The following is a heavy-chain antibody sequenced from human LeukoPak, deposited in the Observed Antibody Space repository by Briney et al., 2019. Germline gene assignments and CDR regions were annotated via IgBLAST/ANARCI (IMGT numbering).Heavy chain of an antibody. J-gene: IGHJ3*02. D-gene: IGHD3-22*01. CDR1: GGSGMGYY. V-gene: IGHV4-34*01. Sequence: SETLSLTCAVYGGSGMGYYWSGIRQPPGKGLEGIGEINHSGSTNYNPSLKSRVTISLDTSKNQSSLKLSSVTAAETAVYYCAREGGRYYDSSGGAFDIWGQGTMVTVSS. CDR3: AREGGRYYDSSGGAFDI. CDR2: INHSGST.